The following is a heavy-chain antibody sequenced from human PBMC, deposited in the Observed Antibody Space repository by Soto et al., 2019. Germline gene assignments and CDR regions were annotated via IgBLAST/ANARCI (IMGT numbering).Heavy chain of an antibody. V-gene: IGHV1-18*04. D-gene: IGHD2-21*02. Sequence: GASVKVSCKASGYTSTSYGISWVRQAPGQGLEWMGWISAYNGNTNYAQKLQGRVTMTTDTSTSTAYMELRSLRSDDTAVYYCARGRRAYCGGDCYPDYWGQGTLVTVSS. J-gene: IGHJ4*02. CDR2: ISAYNGNT. CDR1: GYTSTSYG. CDR3: ARGRRAYCGGDCYPDY.